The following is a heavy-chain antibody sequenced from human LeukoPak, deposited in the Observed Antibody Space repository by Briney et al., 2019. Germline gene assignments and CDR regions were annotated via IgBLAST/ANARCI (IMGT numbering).Heavy chain of an antibody. J-gene: IGHJ6*02. V-gene: IGHV3-74*01. CDR1: GFTFSSYW. CDR3: ARERGEGYYYYGMDV. Sequence: GGSLRLSCAVSGFTFSSYWMHWVRQAPGKGLVWVSRISSDGSGTSYADSVKGRFIISTDNAKNTLYLQMNSLRAEDTGVYYCARERGEGYYYYGMDVWGQGNSVTVSS. D-gene: IGHD3-10*01. CDR2: ISSDGSGT.